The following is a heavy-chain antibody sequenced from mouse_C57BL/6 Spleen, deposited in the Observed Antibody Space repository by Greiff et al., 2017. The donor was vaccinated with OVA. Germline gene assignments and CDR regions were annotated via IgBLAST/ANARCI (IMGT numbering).Heavy chain of an antibody. J-gene: IGHJ4*01. V-gene: IGHV1-53*01. CDR2: INPSNGGT. Sequence: QVQLQQSGTELVKPGASVKLSCKASGYTFTSYWMHWVKQRPGQGLEWIGNINPSNGGTNYNEKFKSKATLTVDKSSSTAYMQLSSLTSEDSAVYYCARHRGDYYAMDYWGQGTSVTVSS. CDR1: GYTFTSYW. CDR3: ARHRGDYYAMDY.